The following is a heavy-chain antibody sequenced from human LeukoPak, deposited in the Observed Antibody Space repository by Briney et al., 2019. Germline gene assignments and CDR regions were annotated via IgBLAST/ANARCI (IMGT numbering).Heavy chain of an antibody. D-gene: IGHD3-10*01. V-gene: IGHV2-5*02. CDR3: AHMSTMVRGVTYYFNY. CDR2: IYWDDDK. J-gene: IGHJ4*02. CDR1: GFSLSASGVG. Sequence: SGPTLVNPTQTLTLTCTFSGFSLSASGVGVGWIRQPPGKALEWLALIYWDDDKRYSPSLKSRLTITKDTSNNQVVLTMTNMDPVDTATYYCAHMSTMVRGVTYYFNYWGQGTLVTVSS.